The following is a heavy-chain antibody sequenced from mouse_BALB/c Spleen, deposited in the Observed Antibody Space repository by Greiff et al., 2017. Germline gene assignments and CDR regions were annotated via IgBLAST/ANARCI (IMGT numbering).Heavy chain of an antibody. Sequence: QVQLKQSGPGLVAPSQSLSITCTVSGFSLTSYGVHWVRQPPGKGLEWLGVIWAGGSTNYNSALMSRLSISKDNSKSQVFLKMNSLQTDDTAMYYCARDGYYYGSSYWYFDVWGAGTTVTVSS. D-gene: IGHD1-1*01. CDR3: ARDGYYYGSSYWYFDV. CDR2: IWAGGST. J-gene: IGHJ1*01. V-gene: IGHV2-9*02. CDR1: GFSLTSYG.